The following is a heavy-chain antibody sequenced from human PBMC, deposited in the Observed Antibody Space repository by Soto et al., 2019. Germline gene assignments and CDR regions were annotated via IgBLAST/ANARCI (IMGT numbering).Heavy chain of an antibody. CDR2: ISWNSGSI. V-gene: IGHV3-9*01. J-gene: IGHJ3*02. CDR1: GFTFDDYA. CDR3: AKGAGYGGLYYTRRAGGIANDAFDI. Sequence: EVQLVESGGGLVQPGRSLRLSCAASGFTFDDYAMHWVRQAPGKGLEWVSGISWNSGSIGYADSVKGRFTISRDNAKNSLYLQRNSLRAEDTALYYCAKGAGYGGLYYTRRAGGIANDAFDIWGQGTMVTVSS. D-gene: IGHD3-16*01.